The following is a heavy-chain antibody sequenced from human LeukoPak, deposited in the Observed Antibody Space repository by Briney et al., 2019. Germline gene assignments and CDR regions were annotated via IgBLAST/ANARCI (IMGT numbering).Heavy chain of an antibody. Sequence: SETLSLTCTVSGGSISSYYWGWIRQPPGKGLEWIWCIYYSGSTNYNPSLKSRVTISVDTSKNPFSLKLSCMTAADTAVYYFAREEGHSSGLYGGFDYWGQGTLVTVSS. D-gene: IGHD6-19*01. CDR3: AREEGHSSGLYGGFDY. CDR1: GGSISSYY. V-gene: IGHV4-59*12. J-gene: IGHJ4*02. CDR2: IYYSGST.